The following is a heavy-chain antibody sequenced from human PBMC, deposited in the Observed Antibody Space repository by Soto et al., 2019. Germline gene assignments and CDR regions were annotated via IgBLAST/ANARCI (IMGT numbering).Heavy chain of an antibody. CDR3: AKQAGYTSDPFDS. V-gene: IGHV3-23*01. J-gene: IGHJ4*02. Sequence: GGSLRLSCAASGFTFSSCAMAWVRQAPGTGLEWVAGTSGGGYSTYYADSVKGRFIISRDNSNNTLFLQMNSLRVEDTAIYYCAKQAGYTSDPFDSWGQGTLVTVSS. CDR2: TSGGGYST. D-gene: IGHD2-2*02. CDR1: GFTFSSCA.